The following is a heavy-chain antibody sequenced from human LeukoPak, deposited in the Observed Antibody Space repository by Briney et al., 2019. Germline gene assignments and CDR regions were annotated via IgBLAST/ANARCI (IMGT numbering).Heavy chain of an antibody. Sequence: AASVKVSCKASGYTFTSYGISWVRQAPGQGLEWMGWISAYNGNTNYAQKLQGRVTMTTDTSTSTAYMELRSLRSDDTAVYYCARDLKEQLVRNNYYYYMDVWGKGTTVTVSS. CDR1: GYTFTSYG. CDR2: ISAYNGNT. CDR3: ARDLKEQLVRNNYYYYMDV. D-gene: IGHD6-13*01. V-gene: IGHV1-18*01. J-gene: IGHJ6*03.